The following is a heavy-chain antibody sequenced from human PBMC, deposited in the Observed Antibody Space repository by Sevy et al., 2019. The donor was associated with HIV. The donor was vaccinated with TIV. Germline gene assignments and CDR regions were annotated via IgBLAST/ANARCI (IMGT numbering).Heavy chain of an antibody. CDR3: ARDRRLCIARAVGRGGY. V-gene: IGHV3-11*01. J-gene: IGHJ4*02. CDR1: GFIFSDYY. CDR2: IRGSGIT. Sequence: GGSLRLSCSGSGFIFSDYYMSWIRQAPGRGLEWVSYIRGSGITYYADPLEGRFTFSRDKARNSLYLQMNSLRADDTAVYYCARDRRLCIARAVGRGGYWGQGTLVTVSS. D-gene: IGHD3-10*01.